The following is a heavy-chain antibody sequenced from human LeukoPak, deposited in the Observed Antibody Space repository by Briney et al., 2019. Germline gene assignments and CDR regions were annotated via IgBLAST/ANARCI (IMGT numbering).Heavy chain of an antibody. J-gene: IGHJ6*04. CDR3: ARAHYASSNIKVPFDV. CDR1: GYTFTNYY. D-gene: IGHD3-22*01. Sequence: ASVKVSCKASGYTFTNYYMHWVRQAPGQGLEWMGVIDPSAGSATYAQKFQGRVTMTRDTATSTVYMELSSLRSDDTAVYYCARAHYASSNIKVPFDVWGKGTTVTVSS. CDR2: IDPSAGSA. V-gene: IGHV1-46*01.